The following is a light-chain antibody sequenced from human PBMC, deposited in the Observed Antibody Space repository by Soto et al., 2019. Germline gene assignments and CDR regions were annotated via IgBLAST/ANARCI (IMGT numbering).Light chain of an antibody. CDR1: QSVGYH. Sequence: YGSSSQSVGYHLAWYQQKPGQAPRLLIYDASNRATGIPARFSGSGSRTDFTLAVSRFEHEYCAVFSSQQGSNWAAVSFAGGTKVDIK. CDR3: QQGSNWAAVS. V-gene: IGKV3-11*01. CDR2: DAS. J-gene: IGKJ4*01.